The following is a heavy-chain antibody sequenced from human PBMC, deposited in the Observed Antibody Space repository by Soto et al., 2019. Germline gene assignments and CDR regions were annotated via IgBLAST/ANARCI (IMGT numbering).Heavy chain of an antibody. CDR2: INHSGST. CDR1: GGSFSGYY. V-gene: IGHV4-34*01. D-gene: IGHD3-3*01. J-gene: IGHJ4*02. Sequence: AETLSLTCAVYGGSFSGYYWSWIRQAPGKGLEWIVEINHSGSTNYNPSLKSRVTISVDTSKNQFSLKLSSVTAADTAVYYCAHSSIFGVVIHPFDYWGQGTLVTVSS. CDR3: AHSSIFGVVIHPFDY.